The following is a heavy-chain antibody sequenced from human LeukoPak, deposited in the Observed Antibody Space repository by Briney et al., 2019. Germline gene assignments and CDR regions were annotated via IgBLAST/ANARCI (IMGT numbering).Heavy chain of an antibody. CDR3: ASEVVAAGTDY. Sequence: SETLSLTCSVSGGSIRSTNYYWAWIRQPPGKELEWIGSIYYSGSTYYNPSLKGRVIISVDTSKNQFSLTVSSVTAADRAVYYCASEVVAAGTDYWGQGTLVTVSS. D-gene: IGHD6-13*01. V-gene: IGHV4-39*01. CDR1: GGSIRSTNYY. CDR2: IYYSGST. J-gene: IGHJ4*02.